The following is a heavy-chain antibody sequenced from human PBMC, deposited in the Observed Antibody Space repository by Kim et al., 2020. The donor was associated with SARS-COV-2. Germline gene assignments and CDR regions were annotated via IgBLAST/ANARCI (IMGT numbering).Heavy chain of an antibody. CDR1: GGSISSGGYY. CDR2: TYYSGST. V-gene: IGHV4-31*03. Sequence: SETLSLTCTVSGGSISSGGYYWSWIRQHPGKGLEWIGYTYYSGSTYYNPSLKSRVTISVDTSKNQFSLKLSSVTAADTAVYYCARVFPPPVRGVIGWFDPWGQGTLVTVSS. CDR3: ARVFPPPVRGVIGWFDP. D-gene: IGHD3-10*01. J-gene: IGHJ5*02.